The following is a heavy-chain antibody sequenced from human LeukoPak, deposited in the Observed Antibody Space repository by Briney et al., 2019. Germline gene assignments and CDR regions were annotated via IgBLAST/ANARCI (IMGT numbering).Heavy chain of an antibody. CDR2: IYYSGST. Sequence: PSETLSLTCTVSGGSISSSSYYWGWIRQPPGKGLEWIGSIYYSGSTYYNPSLKSRVTISVHTSKNQFSLRLSSVTAADTAVYYCARAPDYFYYYYMDVWGKGTTVTISS. V-gene: IGHV4-39*07. CDR3: ARAPDYFYYYYMDV. J-gene: IGHJ6*03. CDR1: GGSISSSSYY.